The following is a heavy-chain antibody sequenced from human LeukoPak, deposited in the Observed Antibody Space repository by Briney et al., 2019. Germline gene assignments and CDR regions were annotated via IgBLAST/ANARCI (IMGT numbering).Heavy chain of an antibody. CDR2: INPSGGGR. J-gene: IGHJ6*02. CDR3: ARSGSNYYYGMDA. V-gene: IGHV1-46*01. CDR1: GYSFTKYY. D-gene: IGHD5/OR15-5a*01. Sequence: GASVKVSCKASGYSFTKYYMHWVRQAPGQGLEWMAIINPSGGGRSCAQKFQGRVTMTTDTSTTTVYMELSSLRSEDTAVYYCARSGSNYYYGMDAWGQGTTVTVSS.